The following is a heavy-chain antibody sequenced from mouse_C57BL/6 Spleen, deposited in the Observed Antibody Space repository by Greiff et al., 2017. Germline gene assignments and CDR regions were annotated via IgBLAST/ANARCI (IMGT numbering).Heavy chain of an antibody. CDR1: GFTFSDYG. CDR2: ISSGSSTI. J-gene: IGHJ4*01. Sequence: EVKLVESGGGLVKPGGSLKLSCAASGFTFSDYGMHWVRQAPEKGLEWVAYISSGSSTIYYADTVKGRFTISRDNAKNTLFLQMTSLRSEDTAVYYCARDYLYAMDYWGKGISVTVSS. D-gene: IGHD1-1*01. V-gene: IGHV5-17*01. CDR3: ARDYLYAMDY.